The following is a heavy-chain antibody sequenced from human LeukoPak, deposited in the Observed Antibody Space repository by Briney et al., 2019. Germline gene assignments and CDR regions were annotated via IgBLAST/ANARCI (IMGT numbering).Heavy chain of an antibody. CDR1: GYTFSSYD. CDR2: MNPNSGNT. D-gene: IGHD3-9*01. Sequence: ASVKVSCKASGYTFSSYDINWVRQATGQGLEWMGWMNPNSGNTGYAQKFQGRVTMTRNTSINTAYMELSSLRSEDTAVYYCARAHTDYNILTGYYELDYWGQGTLVTVSS. J-gene: IGHJ4*02. V-gene: IGHV1-8*01. CDR3: ARAHTDYNILTGYYELDY.